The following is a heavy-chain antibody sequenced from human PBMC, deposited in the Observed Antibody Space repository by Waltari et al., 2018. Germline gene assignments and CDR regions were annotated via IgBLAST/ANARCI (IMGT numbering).Heavy chain of an antibody. J-gene: IGHJ4*02. CDR3: ARLSQAPYSSSWFAFDY. CDR1: GYSFTSYW. CDR2: ISPVDSYT. V-gene: IGHV5-51*03. D-gene: IGHD6-13*01. Sequence: EVQLVPSGAEVKKPGESLTISCKGSGYSFTSYWIGWVRQMPGKGLEWMGMISPVDSYTRYSASFQGQCTISADKSIITAYRQWCSLKASDTAMYYCARLSQAPYSSSWFAFDYWGQGTLVTVSS.